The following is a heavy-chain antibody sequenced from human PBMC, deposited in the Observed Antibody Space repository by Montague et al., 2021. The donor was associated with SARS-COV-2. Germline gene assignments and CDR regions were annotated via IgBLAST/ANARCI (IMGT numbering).Heavy chain of an antibody. V-gene: IGHV4-34*01. D-gene: IGHD3-3*01. CDR3: ARGTGPRSMTLFGVINSGHVFDF. CDR1: GGSFSGYY. Sequence: SEILSLTCAVYGGSFSGYYWSWIRQPPGRGLEWIGEINHRGSTNYNPSLKSRVIISVDTSKNQFSLKLSSVTAADTAVYYCARGTGPRSMTLFGVINSGHVFDFWGHGTMVTVSS. J-gene: IGHJ3*01. CDR2: INHRGST.